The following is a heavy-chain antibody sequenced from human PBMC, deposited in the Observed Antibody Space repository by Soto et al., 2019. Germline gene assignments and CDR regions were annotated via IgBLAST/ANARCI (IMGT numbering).Heavy chain of an antibody. D-gene: IGHD3-22*01. CDR1: GFTFSIYG. Sequence: QVQLVESGGGVVQPGRSLRLSCAASGFTFSIYGMHWVRQAPGKGLEWVAVIWYDGSNKYYADSVKGRFTISRDNSKNTLYLQMNSLRAEDTAVYYCARAGDSSGYLYYYYYGMDVWGQGTTVTVSS. CDR2: IWYDGSNK. V-gene: IGHV3-33*01. CDR3: ARAGDSSGYLYYYYYGMDV. J-gene: IGHJ6*02.